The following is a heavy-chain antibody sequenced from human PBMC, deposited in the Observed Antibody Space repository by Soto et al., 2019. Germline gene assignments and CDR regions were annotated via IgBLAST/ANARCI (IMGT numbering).Heavy chain of an antibody. D-gene: IGHD3-16*01. Sequence: SVPLSLTSTVPGRPRSGGTNYRRWVMQSPGKEMEWIGYIYHRRSTKYNPSLKSRVTILQDTSSNQLSLTMNPVSSSDTPVTHCARAWGHYWFEPWWRGRRYNVSS. J-gene: IGHJ5*02. V-gene: IGHV4-61*01. CDR2: IYHRRST. CDR1: GRPRSGGTNY. CDR3: ARAWGHYWFEP.